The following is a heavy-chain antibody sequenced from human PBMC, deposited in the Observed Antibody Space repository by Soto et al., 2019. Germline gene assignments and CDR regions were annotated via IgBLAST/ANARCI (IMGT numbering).Heavy chain of an antibody. Sequence: QVQLVESGGGVVQPGRSLRLSCAASGFTFSSYAMHWVRQAPGKGLEWVAVISYDGSNKYYADSVKGRFTISRDNSKNTLYLQMNSLRAEDTAVYYCARDPGHSSVYSAYYFDYWGQGTLVTVSS. CDR1: GFTFSSYA. V-gene: IGHV3-30-3*01. CDR2: ISYDGSNK. CDR3: ARDPGHSSVYSAYYFDY. D-gene: IGHD3-22*01. J-gene: IGHJ4*02.